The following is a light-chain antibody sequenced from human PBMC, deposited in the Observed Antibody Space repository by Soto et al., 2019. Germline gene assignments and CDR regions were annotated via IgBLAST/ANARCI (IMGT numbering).Light chain of an antibody. V-gene: IGKV1-17*03. CDR3: LQHAGYPFT. Sequence: DIQLTQSPSAMSASVGDRVTITCRASQGIGTLLTWFQQKPGRVPKRLIYGTANLQNGVPTRFSGTGSGTEFTLTISGLQPEDFATYYCLQHAGYPFTFGGGTKVEIK. CDR1: QGIGTL. CDR2: GTA. J-gene: IGKJ4*01.